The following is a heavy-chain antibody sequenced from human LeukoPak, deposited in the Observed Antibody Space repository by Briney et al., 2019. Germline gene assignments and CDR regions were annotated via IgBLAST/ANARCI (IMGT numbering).Heavy chain of an antibody. CDR2: IYHSGST. J-gene: IGHJ4*02. Sequence: PSETLSLTCTVSGYSISSGYYWGWIRQPPGKGLGWIGSIYHSGSTYYKPSLKSRVTISVDTSKNQFSLKLSSVTAADTAVYYCARAGGAAADWFAFDYWGQGTLVTVSS. D-gene: IGHD6-13*01. CDR3: ARAGGAAADWFAFDY. V-gene: IGHV4-38-2*02. CDR1: GYSISSGYY.